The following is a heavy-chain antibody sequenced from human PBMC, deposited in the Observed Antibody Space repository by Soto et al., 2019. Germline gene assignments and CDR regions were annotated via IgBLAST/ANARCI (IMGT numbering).Heavy chain of an antibody. CDR1: GFSLIYYR. J-gene: IGHJ6*02. Sequence: GSLRLSCAASGFSLIYYRMYWVREAPGKGLQWVSYISTRSSMIHYANTVRGRFTISRDDAKDSLSLQMNSLRDEDTAVYYCAREYQYGMDVWGQGTAVTVSS. CDR2: ISTRSSMI. CDR3: AREYQYGMDV. D-gene: IGHD2-8*01. V-gene: IGHV3-48*02.